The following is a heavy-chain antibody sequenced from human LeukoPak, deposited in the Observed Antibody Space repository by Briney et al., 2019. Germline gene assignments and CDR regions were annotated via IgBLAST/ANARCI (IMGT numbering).Heavy chain of an antibody. CDR1: GFTFSSYG. CDR3: AKWGLIGGSSSWFDY. V-gene: IGHV3-30*18. D-gene: IGHD6-13*01. Sequence: GRSLRLSCAASGFTFSSYGMHWVRQAPGKGLEWVAVISYDGSNKYYADSVKGRFTISRDNSKNTLYLQMNSLRAEDTAVYYCAKWGLIGGSSSWFDYWGQGTLVTVSS. CDR2: ISYDGSNK. J-gene: IGHJ4*02.